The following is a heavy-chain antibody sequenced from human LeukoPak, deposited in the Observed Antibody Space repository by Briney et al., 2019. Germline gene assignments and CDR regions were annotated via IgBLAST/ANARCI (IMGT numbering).Heavy chain of an antibody. J-gene: IGHJ4*02. CDR2: IYYSGTT. D-gene: IGHD2-21*01. CDR3: ARDGVFHDSDCYSMDY. CDR1: NYSITSGYF. Sequence: SETLSLTCAVSNYSITSGYFWGWIRQPPAKGLEWIASIYYSGTTSYNPSLRNRVTLFVDTSKNQFSLKLTSLAAAATAVYYCARDGVFHDSDCYSMDYWGQGTLVTVSS. V-gene: IGHV4-38-2*02.